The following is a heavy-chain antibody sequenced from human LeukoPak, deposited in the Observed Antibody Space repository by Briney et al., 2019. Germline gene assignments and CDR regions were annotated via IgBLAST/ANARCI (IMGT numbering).Heavy chain of an antibody. CDR1: GFTFSSYW. D-gene: IGHD6-19*01. J-gene: IGHJ4*02. CDR2: IKQDGSEK. Sequence: PGGSLRLSCAASGFTFSSYWMSWVRQAPGKGLEWVANIKQDGSEKYYVDSVRGRFTISRDTFKNTLYLQMDSLGAEDTAMYHCAKDHPSNGWPAFESWGPGTLVTVSS. V-gene: IGHV3-7*03. CDR3: AKDHPSNGWPAFES.